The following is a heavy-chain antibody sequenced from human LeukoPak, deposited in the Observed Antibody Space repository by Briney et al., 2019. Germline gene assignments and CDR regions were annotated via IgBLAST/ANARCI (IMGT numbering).Heavy chain of an antibody. CDR1: GFTFSNYA. V-gene: IGHV3-49*04. CDR3: TRGNSGSYYYAFDI. CDR2: IRSKAYGGTT. J-gene: IGHJ3*02. Sequence: GGSLRLSCAASGFTFSNYAMNWVRQAPGKGLEWVGFIRSKAYGGTTEYAASVKGRFTISRDDSKSIAYLQMTSLKTEDAAVYYCTRGNSGSYYYAFDIWGQGTMVTVSS. D-gene: IGHD1-26*01.